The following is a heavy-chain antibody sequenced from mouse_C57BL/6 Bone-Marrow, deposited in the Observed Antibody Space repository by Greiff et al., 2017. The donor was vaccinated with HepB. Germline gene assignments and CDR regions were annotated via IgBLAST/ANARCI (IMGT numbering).Heavy chain of an antibody. Sequence: EVHLVESGGGLVQPGGSLKLSCAASGFTFSDYYMYWVRQTPEKRLEWVAYISNGGGSTYYPDTVKGRFTISRDNAKNTLYLQMSRLKSEDTAMYYCARPYFLYWGQGTLVTVSA. J-gene: IGHJ3*01. CDR1: GFTFSDYY. CDR3: ARPYFLY. V-gene: IGHV5-12*01. D-gene: IGHD6-5*01. CDR2: ISNGGGST.